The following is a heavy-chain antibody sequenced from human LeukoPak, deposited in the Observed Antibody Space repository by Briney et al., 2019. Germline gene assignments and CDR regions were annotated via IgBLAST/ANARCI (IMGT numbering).Heavy chain of an antibody. Sequence: GGSLRLSCTASGFTFSIYWMSWVRQAPGKGLEWVASIKEDGSEEHYVDSVKGRFTISRDNARNSVHVQMNSLRAEDTAVYFCARGRYCSGGSCLHPRPGYYYYYMDVWGKGTTVTVSS. J-gene: IGHJ6*03. CDR2: IKEDGSEE. D-gene: IGHD2-15*01. V-gene: IGHV3-7*01. CDR1: GFTFSIYW. CDR3: ARGRYCSGGSCLHPRPGYYYYYMDV.